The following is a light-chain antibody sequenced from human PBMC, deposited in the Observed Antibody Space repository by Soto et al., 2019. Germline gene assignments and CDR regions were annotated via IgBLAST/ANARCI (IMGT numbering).Light chain of an antibody. CDR3: CSYTTTSTFV. V-gene: IGLV2-14*03. J-gene: IGLJ2*01. CDR1: SSDVGGYDY. Sequence: QYALTQPASVSGSPGQSITIYCTGTSSDVGGYDYVSWYQQHPGKVPKLMIYEVFRRPSGISDRFSGSKSGNMASLTISGLQAEDEADYYCCSYTTTSTFVFGGGTKLTVL. CDR2: EVF.